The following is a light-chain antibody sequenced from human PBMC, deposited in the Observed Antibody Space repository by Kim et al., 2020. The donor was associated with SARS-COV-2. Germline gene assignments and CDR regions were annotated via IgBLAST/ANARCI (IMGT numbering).Light chain of an antibody. CDR1: QSVSTNF. V-gene: IGKV3-20*01. Sequence: PGERATLSCRASQSVSTNFLAWYQHKPGQAPRLLIYAASRRATGIPDRFSGSGSGADFTLTMSRLEHEDFAQYYCQQYSGSATFGQGTKVDIK. CDR3: QQYSGSAT. J-gene: IGKJ1*01. CDR2: AAS.